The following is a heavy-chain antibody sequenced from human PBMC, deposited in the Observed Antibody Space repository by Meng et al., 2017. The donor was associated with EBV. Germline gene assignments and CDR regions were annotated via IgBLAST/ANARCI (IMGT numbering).Heavy chain of an antibody. D-gene: IGHD3-10*01. Sequence: QVQIQQWGAGLLKPSETLSLTCAVYGGSFSGYYWSWIRQPPGKGLEWIGEINHSGSTNYNPSLKSRVTISVDTSKNQFSLKLSSVTAADTGVYYCARGSYGSGSYFDYWGQGTLVTVAS. CDR2: INHSGST. J-gene: IGHJ4*02. V-gene: IGHV4-34*01. CDR1: GGSFSGYY. CDR3: ARGSYGSGSYFDY.